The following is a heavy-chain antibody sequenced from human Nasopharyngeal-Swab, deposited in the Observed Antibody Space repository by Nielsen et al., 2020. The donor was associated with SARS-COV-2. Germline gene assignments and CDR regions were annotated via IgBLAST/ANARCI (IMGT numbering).Heavy chain of an antibody. D-gene: IGHD2-2*01. CDR3: ARGTPYCSSTSCYSWFDS. CDR1: GGSISSNC. V-gene: IGHV4-59*13. CDR2: IYYSGST. J-gene: IGHJ5*01. Sequence: SETLSLTCTVSGGSISSNCWSWIRQPQGKGLEWIGYIYYSGSTNYNPSLKSRVTISVDTSKNQFSLKLSPVAAADTAVYYCARGTPYCSSTSCYSWFDSWGQGTLVTVSS.